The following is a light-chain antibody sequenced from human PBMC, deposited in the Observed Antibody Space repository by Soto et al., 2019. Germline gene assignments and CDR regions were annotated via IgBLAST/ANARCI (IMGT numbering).Light chain of an antibody. CDR3: QQYNNWPPIS. CDR1: QSVSIK. Sequence: IVMTQSQATLSVSPGERATLYSKARQSVSIKLAWYQQKPGQAPRLLSYDTSTRATGIPARFSGSGSGTEFTLTISSLQSEDFAVYYCQQYNNWPPISFGQGTRLEIK. V-gene: IGKV3-15*01. J-gene: IGKJ5*01. CDR2: DTS.